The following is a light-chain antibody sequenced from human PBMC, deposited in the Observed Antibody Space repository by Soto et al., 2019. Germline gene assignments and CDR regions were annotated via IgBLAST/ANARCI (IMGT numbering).Light chain of an antibody. CDR3: MQAIQTPWT. CDR2: LGS. CDR1: QSLLHSNGYNY. V-gene: IGKV2-28*01. Sequence: DIVLTQSPLSLPVTPGEPASISCRSSQSLLHSNGYNYLDWYLQKPGQSPQLLIHLGSIRASGVPDRISGSGSGTDFTLKISRVEAEDVGVYYCMQAIQTPWTFGRGTKVDIK. J-gene: IGKJ1*01.